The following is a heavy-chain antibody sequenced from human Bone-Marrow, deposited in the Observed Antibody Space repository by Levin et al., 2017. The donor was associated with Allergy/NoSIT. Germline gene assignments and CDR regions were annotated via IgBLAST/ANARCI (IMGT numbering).Heavy chain of an antibody. D-gene: IGHD5-18*01. J-gene: IGHJ4*02. Sequence: GGSLRLSCAASGFTFSSNAMAWVRQAPGKGLECVSSISGSGAIKFSADSVRGRFTISRDNSKNTMYLQMNSLRAEDTAVYYCAKERGYSYGYGFDYWGQGTLVTVSS. CDR3: AKERGYSYGYGFDY. CDR2: ISGSGAIK. V-gene: IGHV3-23*01. CDR1: GFTFSSNA.